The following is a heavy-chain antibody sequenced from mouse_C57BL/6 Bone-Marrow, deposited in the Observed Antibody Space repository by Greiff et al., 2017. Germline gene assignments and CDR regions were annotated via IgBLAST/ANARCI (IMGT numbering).Heavy chain of an antibody. J-gene: IGHJ3*01. CDR3: ARTYYYGSSYGFAY. CDR2: IWTGGGT. D-gene: IGHD1-1*01. CDR1: GFSLTSYA. Sequence: VKLQESGPGLVAPSQSLSITCTVSGFSLTSYAISWVRQPPVKGLEWLGVIWTGGGTNYNSALKSRLSISKDNSKSQVFLKMNSLQTDDTARYYCARTYYYGSSYGFAYWGQGTLVTVSA. V-gene: IGHV2-9-1*01.